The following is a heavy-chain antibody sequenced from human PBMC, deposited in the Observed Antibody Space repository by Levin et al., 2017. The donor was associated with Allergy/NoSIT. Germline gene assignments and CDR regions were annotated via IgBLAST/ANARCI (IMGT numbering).Heavy chain of an antibody. J-gene: IGHJ4*02. CDR2: IENTAAGATT. CDR3: APDPPRGSPGVDY. V-gene: IGHV3-15*07. Sequence: GGSLRLSCAVSGFTFTDAWLNWVRQAPGKGLEWVGHIENTAAGATTDYAAPVKGRFTISRDDSNNMVYLQMNSLKTEDKAVYYCAPDPPRGSPGVDYWGQGTLVVVSA. CDR1: GFTFTDAW. D-gene: IGHD2-8*02.